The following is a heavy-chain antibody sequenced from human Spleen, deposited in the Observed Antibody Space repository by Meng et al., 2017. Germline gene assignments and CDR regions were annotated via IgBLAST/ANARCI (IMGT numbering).Heavy chain of an antibody. CDR1: GYSFTSYW. Sequence: GESLKISCKGSGYSFTSYWIGWVRQMPGKGLEWMGVIYPDDSDTRYSPSFQGQVTISADKFISTAYLQWSSLKASDTAVYYCARRWELRRAFDYWGQGTLVTVSS. CDR3: ARRWELRRAFDY. D-gene: IGHD1-26*01. CDR2: IYPDDSDT. V-gene: IGHV5-51*01. J-gene: IGHJ4*02.